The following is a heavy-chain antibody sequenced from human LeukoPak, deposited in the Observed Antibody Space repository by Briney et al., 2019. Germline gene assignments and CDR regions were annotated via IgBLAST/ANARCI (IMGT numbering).Heavy chain of an antibody. V-gene: IGHV3-23*01. CDR2: ISGSGGST. CDR1: GFTFSSYA. D-gene: IGHD6-6*01. CDR3: AKGGTIAARRYYYYYMDV. J-gene: IGHJ6*03. Sequence: PGGSLRLSCAASGFTFSSYAMSWVRQAPGKGLEWVSAISGSGGSTYYADSMKGRFTISRDNSKNTLYLQMNSLRAEDTAVYYCAKGGTIAARRYYYYYMDVWGKGTTVTVSS.